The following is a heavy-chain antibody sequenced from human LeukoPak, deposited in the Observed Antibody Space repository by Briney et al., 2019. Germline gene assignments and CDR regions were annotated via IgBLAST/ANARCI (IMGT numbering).Heavy chain of an antibody. Sequence: GGSLRLSCAASGFSFSYYDMNWVRQAPGKGLEWISYISSSSTIIYYADSVEGRFTISRDNAKNSLFLQMDSLRDEDTAVYYCARYDYWGQGTLVTVSS. CDR2: ISSSSTII. J-gene: IGHJ4*02. CDR1: GFSFSYYD. V-gene: IGHV3-48*02. CDR3: ARYDY.